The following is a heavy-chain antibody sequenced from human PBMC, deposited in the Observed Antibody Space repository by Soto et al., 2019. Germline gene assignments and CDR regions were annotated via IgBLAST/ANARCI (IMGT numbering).Heavy chain of an antibody. V-gene: IGHV4-30-2*01. CDR2: IYHSGST. D-gene: IGHD6-13*01. J-gene: IGHJ6*02. CDR1: GGSISSGGYS. CDR3: ARGIAAAGHYYYGMDV. Sequence: SETLSLTCAVSGGSISSGGYSWSWIRQPPGKGLEWIGYIYHSGSTYYNPSLKSRVTISVDRSKNQFSLKLSSVTAADTAVYYCARGIAAAGHYYYGMDVWGQGTTVTVSS.